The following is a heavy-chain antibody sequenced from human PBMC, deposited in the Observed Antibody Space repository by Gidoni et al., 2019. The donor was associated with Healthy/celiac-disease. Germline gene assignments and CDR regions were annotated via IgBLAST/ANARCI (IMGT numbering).Heavy chain of an antibody. CDR2: IKSTTDGGTT. D-gene: IGHD4-4*01. Sequence: EVQLVESGGGLVKPGGYLRLSCAASGFTFSNAWMNWVRQAPGKGLEWVGRIKSTTDGGTTDYAAPVKGRFTISRDDSKNTLYLQMNSLKTEDTAVYYCTTGSPTVTRAYYYYYMDVWGKGTTVTVSS. J-gene: IGHJ6*03. V-gene: IGHV3-15*07. CDR1: GFTFSNAW. CDR3: TTGSPTVTRAYYYYYMDV.